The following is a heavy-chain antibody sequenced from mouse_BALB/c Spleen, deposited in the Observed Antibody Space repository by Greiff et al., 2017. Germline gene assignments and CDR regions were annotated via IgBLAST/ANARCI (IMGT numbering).Heavy chain of an antibody. Sequence: EVQRVESGGGLVQPGGSRKLSCAASGFTFSSFGMHWVRQAPEKGLEWVAYISSGSSTIYYADTVKGRFTISRDNPKNTLFLQMTSLRSEDTAMYYCARGGYGVRRGYYAMDYWGQGTSVTVSS. CDR3: ARGGYGVRRGYYAMDY. CDR2: ISSGSSTI. V-gene: IGHV5-17*02. J-gene: IGHJ4*01. CDR1: GFTFSSFG. D-gene: IGHD2-14*01.